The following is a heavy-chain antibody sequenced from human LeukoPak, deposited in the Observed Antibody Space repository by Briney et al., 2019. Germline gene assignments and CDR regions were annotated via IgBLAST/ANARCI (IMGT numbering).Heavy chain of an antibody. Sequence: ASVKVSCKASGYTFTGYYMHLVRQAPGQGLEWMGWINPNSGGTNYAQKFQGRVTMTRDTSISTAYMELSRLRSDDTAVYYCARVFGVAARAPFDYWGQGTLVTVSS. CDR2: INPNSGGT. CDR3: ARVFGVAARAPFDY. D-gene: IGHD6-6*01. CDR1: GYTFTGYY. J-gene: IGHJ4*02. V-gene: IGHV1-2*02.